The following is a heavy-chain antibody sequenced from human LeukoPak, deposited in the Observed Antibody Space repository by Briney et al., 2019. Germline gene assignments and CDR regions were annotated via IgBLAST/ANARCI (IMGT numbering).Heavy chain of an antibody. D-gene: IGHD4-17*01. CDR2: IKQDGSEK. CDR1: GFTFSSYW. J-gene: IGHJ4*02. CDR3: ARDLGTTVTTYFDY. Sequence: GGSLRLSCAASGFTFSSYWMSWVRQAPGKGLEWVANIKQDGSEKYYVDSVKGRFTISRDNAKNSLYLQMNSLRAEDTAVYYCARDLGTTVTTYFDYWGQGTLVTVSS. V-gene: IGHV3-7*01.